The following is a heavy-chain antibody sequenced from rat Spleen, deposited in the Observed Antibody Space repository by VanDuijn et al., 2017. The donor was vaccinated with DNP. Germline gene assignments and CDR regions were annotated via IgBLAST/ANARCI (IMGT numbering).Heavy chain of an antibody. CDR1: GYSITRNYR. D-gene: IGHD1-4*01. J-gene: IGHJ2*01. Sequence: EVQLQESGPGLVESSQSLSLTCSVTGYSITRNYRWNWIRKFPGNKLEWMGDVNSADITYYNPSLKRRISITRDTSKNQFFLQVNSVTTEDTATYYCASGPNGYNYFDYWGQGVMVTVSS. CDR3: ASGPNGYNYFDY. CDR2: VNSADIT. V-gene: IGHV3-3*01.